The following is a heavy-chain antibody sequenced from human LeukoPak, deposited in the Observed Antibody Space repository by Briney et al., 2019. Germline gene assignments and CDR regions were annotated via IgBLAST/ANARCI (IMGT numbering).Heavy chain of an antibody. J-gene: IGHJ4*02. Sequence: ASVKVSCKASGYTFTGYYMHWVRQAPGPGLEWMGRINPNSGGTNYAQKFQGRVTMTRDTSISTAYMELNRLRSDDTAVYYCWTAVVVAATFKYYFDYWGQGTLVTVSS. CDR1: GYTFTGYY. D-gene: IGHD2-15*01. V-gene: IGHV1-2*06. CDR3: WTAVVVAATFKYYFDY. CDR2: INPNSGGT.